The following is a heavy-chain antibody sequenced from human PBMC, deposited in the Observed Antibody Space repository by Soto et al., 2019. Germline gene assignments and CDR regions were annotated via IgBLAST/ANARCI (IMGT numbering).Heavy chain of an antibody. D-gene: IGHD3-16*01. J-gene: IGHJ6*02. CDR1: GASIYTYY. CDR3: ARTGGPSHGLGMDV. CDR2: ISDGGST. Sequence: SETLSLTCNVSGASIYTYYWNWIRQSPGKGLEWIGYISDGGSTNYNPSLESRVTISLDTSKKQVSLKLSSVSAADTAVYSCARTGGPSHGLGMDVWGQGTTVTVSS. V-gene: IGHV4-59*08.